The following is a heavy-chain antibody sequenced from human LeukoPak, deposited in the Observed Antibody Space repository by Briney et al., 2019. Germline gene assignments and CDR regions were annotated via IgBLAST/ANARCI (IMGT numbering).Heavy chain of an antibody. Sequence: GGSLRLSCAASGFTFSSYSMNWVRQAPGKGLEWVSYISSSSSTIYYADSVKGRFTISRDNAKNSLYLQMNSVRAEDTAVYYCASGYCSGGSCLPYDHWGQGTLVTVSS. CDR3: ASGYCSGGSCLPYDH. J-gene: IGHJ4*02. CDR1: GFTFSSYS. CDR2: ISSSSSTI. V-gene: IGHV3-48*01. D-gene: IGHD2-15*01.